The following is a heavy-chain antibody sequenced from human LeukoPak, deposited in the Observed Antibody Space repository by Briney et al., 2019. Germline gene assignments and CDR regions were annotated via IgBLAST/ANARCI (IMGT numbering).Heavy chain of an antibody. CDR2: INPNSGGT. CDR3: AGERENTSLPDY. Sequence: ASVKVSCKTSGYNFTLFGVSWVRQAPGQGLEWMGWINPNSGGTNYAQKFQGRVTMTRDTSISTAYMELSRLRSDDTAVYYCAGERENTSLPDYWGQGTLVTVSS. CDR1: GYNFTLFG. V-gene: IGHV1-2*02. J-gene: IGHJ4*02. D-gene: IGHD2/OR15-2a*01.